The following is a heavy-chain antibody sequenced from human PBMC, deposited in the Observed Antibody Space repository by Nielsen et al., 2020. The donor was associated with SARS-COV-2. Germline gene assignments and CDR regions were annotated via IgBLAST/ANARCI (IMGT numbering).Heavy chain of an antibody. CDR2: IWYDGSNE. J-gene: IGHJ4*02. V-gene: IGHV3-33*01. CDR3: ARLSNFWSGYNDY. CDR1: GLIFGTYG. Sequence: GESLKISCRASGLIFGTYGMHWVHQAPGKGLEWVAGIWYDGSNENYAESVKGRFTISRDNSKNTLFLQMDSLTADDTAVYYCARLSNFWSGYNDYWGQGTLVIVSS. D-gene: IGHD3-3*01.